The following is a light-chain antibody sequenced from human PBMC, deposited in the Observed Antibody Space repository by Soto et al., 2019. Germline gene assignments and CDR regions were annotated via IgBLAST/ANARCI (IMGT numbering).Light chain of an antibody. CDR2: DVS. V-gene: IGLV2-14*03. CDR3: SSYTTTTTL. Sequence: QSALTQPASVSGSPGQSITISCTATSSDVGRYDYVSWYQHHPGKAPKLIIYDVSNRPSGVSDRLSGSKSGHTASLTISGLQSEDEADYYCSSYTTTTTLFGGGTKLTVL. J-gene: IGLJ2*01. CDR1: SSDVGRYDY.